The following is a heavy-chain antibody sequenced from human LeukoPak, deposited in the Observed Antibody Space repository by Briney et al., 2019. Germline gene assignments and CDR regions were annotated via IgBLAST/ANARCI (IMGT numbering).Heavy chain of an antibody. CDR2: ISGSGGST. CDR1: GFTFSSYA. CDR3: AKDVGLRYFDWSPLSY. Sequence: PGGSLRLSCAASGFTFSSYAMSWVRQAPGKGLEWVSAISGSGGSTYYADSVKGRFTISRDNSKNTLYLQMNSLRAEDTAVYYCAKDVGLRYFDWSPLSYWGQGTLVTVSS. D-gene: IGHD3-9*01. J-gene: IGHJ4*02. V-gene: IGHV3-23*01.